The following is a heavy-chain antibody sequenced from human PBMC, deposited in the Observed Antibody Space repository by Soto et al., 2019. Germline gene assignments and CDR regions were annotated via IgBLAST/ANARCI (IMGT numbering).Heavy chain of an antibody. V-gene: IGHV3-33*01. CDR3: ARDPPEDSGGYFAFDY. Sequence: QVHLVESGGGVVQPGRSLRLSCVASGFTFSTYGMHWVRQAPGKGLEWVAVMWHEGSNKYYTDSVKGRFTISRDNXKXXLYLQMNSLRAEDTAVYYCARDPPEDSGGYFAFDYWGQGTLVTVSS. CDR1: GFTFSTYG. CDR2: MWHEGSNK. J-gene: IGHJ4*02. D-gene: IGHD3-22*01.